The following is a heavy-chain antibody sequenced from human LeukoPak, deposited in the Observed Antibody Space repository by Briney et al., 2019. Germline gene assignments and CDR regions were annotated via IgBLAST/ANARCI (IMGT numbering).Heavy chain of an antibody. CDR2: IQYDESLK. Sequence: GGSLTLAGAASGFTFSRFGMNWVRQAPGKGLEWVAFIQYDESLKYYVGSVKGRFTTSRDNSKNTVYLQMNNLRAEDTALYYFAKYQGSVGSYDAWGQGTLVAVSS. CDR3: AKYQGSVGSYDA. V-gene: IGHV3-30*02. CDR1: GFTFSRFG. J-gene: IGHJ5*02. D-gene: IGHD3-10*01.